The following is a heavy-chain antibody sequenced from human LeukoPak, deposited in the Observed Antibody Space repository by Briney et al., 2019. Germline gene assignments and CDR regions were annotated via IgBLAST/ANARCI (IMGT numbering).Heavy chain of an antibody. Sequence: GGSLRLSCAASGFTFSSYGMHWVRQAPGKGLEWEAVISYDGSNKYYADSVKGRFTISRDNSKNTLYLQMNSLRAEDTAVYYCAKDAAMVGTKPNWFDPWGQGTLVTVSS. CDR2: ISYDGSNK. CDR1: GFTFSSYG. CDR3: AKDAAMVGTKPNWFDP. D-gene: IGHD5-18*01. V-gene: IGHV3-30*18. J-gene: IGHJ5*02.